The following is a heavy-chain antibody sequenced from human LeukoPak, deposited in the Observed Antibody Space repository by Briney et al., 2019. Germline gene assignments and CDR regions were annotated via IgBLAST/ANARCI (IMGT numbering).Heavy chain of an antibody. Sequence: PGESLQISCQASGYSFTSHWIGWVRQMPGKGLEWMGIIDPSDSETRYTPSFQGQVTISADKSLTTAYLQWNSLKASDTAMYYCARQTAMGRSGDYWGQGTLVTVSS. D-gene: IGHD5-18*01. V-gene: IGHV5-51*01. CDR1: GYSFTSHW. CDR2: IDPSDSET. CDR3: ARQTAMGRSGDY. J-gene: IGHJ1*01.